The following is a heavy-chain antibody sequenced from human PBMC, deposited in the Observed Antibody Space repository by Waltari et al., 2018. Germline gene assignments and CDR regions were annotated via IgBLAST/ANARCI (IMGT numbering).Heavy chain of an antibody. CDR2: INPTDDNT. D-gene: IGHD1-1*01. J-gene: IGHJ4*02. CDR3: ARDLSGGWTFDY. V-gene: IGHV1-46*01. Sequence: SGYTFTSSHMHWVRQAPGQGLEWMAIINPTDDNTRITQKFQGRVTVARETSTGTVYMELSSLRSEDTAIYYCARDLSGGWTFDYWGQGTLVTVSS. CDR1: GYTFTSSH.